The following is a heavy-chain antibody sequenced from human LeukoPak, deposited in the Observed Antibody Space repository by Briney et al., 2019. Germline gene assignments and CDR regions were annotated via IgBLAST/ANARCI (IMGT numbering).Heavy chain of an antibody. V-gene: IGHV4-34*01. CDR2: IYYSGST. J-gene: IGHJ5*02. D-gene: IGHD2-2*01. CDR3: ARVMSVVPAAKWFDP. Sequence: PSETLSLTCAVYGGSFSGYYWSWIRQPPGKGLEWIGSIYYSGSTYYNPSLKSRVTISVDTSKNQFSLKLSSVTAADTAVYYCARVMSVVPAAKWFDPWGQGTLVTVSS. CDR1: GGSFSGYY.